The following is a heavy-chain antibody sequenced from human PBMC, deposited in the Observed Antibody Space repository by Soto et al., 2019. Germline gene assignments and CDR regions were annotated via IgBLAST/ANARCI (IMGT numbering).Heavy chain of an antibody. CDR2: IWYDGSNK. D-gene: IGHD2-8*01. CDR3: ARERAYCTNGVCYPEYFQH. J-gene: IGHJ1*01. Sequence: GGSLRLSCAASGFTFSSYGMHCVRQSRGKGLEWVAVIWYDGSNKYYADSVKGRFTISRDNSKNTLYLQMNSLRAEDTAVYYCARERAYCTNGVCYPEYFQHWGQGTLVTVSS. V-gene: IGHV3-33*01. CDR1: GFTFSSYG.